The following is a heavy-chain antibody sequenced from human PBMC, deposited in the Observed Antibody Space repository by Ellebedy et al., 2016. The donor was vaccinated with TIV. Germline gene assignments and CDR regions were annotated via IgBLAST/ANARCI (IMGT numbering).Heavy chain of an antibody. J-gene: IGHJ6*02. Sequence: AASVKVSCKASGYIFTGFYLHWVRQAPGQGLEWMGWINPNSGNTNYAQKFQGRVTMTRDTSISTAYMELGGLESDDTAVYYCARDYCSSSGCGLDVWGQGTTVSVSS. CDR3: ARDYCSSSGCGLDV. CDR1: GYIFTGFY. CDR2: INPNSGNT. D-gene: IGHD2-2*01. V-gene: IGHV1-2*02.